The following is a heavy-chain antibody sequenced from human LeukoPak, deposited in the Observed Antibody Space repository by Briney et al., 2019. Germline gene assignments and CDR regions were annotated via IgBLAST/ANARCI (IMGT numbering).Heavy chain of an antibody. Sequence: SETLSLTCTVSGGSISSYYWSWIRQPPGKGLEWIGYIYYSGSTNYNPSLKSRVTISVDTSKNQFSLKLSSVTAADTAVYYCARSYSSSPTLFDYRGQGTLVTVSS. V-gene: IGHV4-59*12. CDR3: ARSYSSSPTLFDY. D-gene: IGHD6-6*01. J-gene: IGHJ4*02. CDR2: IYYSGST. CDR1: GGSISSYY.